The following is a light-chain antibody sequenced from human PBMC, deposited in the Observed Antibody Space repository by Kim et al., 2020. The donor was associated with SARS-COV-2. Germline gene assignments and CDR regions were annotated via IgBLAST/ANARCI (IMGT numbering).Light chain of an antibody. CDR2: VAS. CDR3: PKYSSSPAT. Sequence: PPRERATPSSRAGQSGRSVYVARYKQKPGQKPRLPSYVASSRATGIPDRFSGSGSRTDFTLTITRLEPEDIAVYYCPKYSSSPATFGQGTKV. V-gene: IGKV3-20*01. CDR1: QSGRSVY. J-gene: IGKJ1*01.